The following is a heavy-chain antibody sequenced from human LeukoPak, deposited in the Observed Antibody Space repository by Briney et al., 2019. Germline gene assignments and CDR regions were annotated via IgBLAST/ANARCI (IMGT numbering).Heavy chain of an antibody. D-gene: IGHD2-21*02. J-gene: IGHJ4*02. CDR3: IRSGGDGNWGY. V-gene: IGHV3-74*01. CDR2: INSEGRDT. Sequence: GRSLRLSCAASGFTFDDYVMHWVRQPPGEGLVWVSQINSEGRDTSYADSVKGRFTISRDNAKNTLYLQLNSLRAEDTAVYYCIRSGGDGNWGYWGQGTLVTVSS. CDR1: GFTFDDYV.